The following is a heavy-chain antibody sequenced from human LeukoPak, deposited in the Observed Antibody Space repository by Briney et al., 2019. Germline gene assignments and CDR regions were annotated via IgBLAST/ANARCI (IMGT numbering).Heavy chain of an antibody. V-gene: IGHV4-34*01. Sequence: SKTLSLTCAVYGGSFSGYYWSWIRQPPGKGLEWIGEINHSGSTNYNPSLKSRVTISVDTSKNQFSLKLSSVTAADTAVYYCARGSHYDFWSGYYYYGMDVWGQGTTVTVSS. CDR3: ARGSHYDFWSGYYYYGMDV. J-gene: IGHJ6*02. CDR2: INHSGST. CDR1: GGSFSGYY. D-gene: IGHD3-3*01.